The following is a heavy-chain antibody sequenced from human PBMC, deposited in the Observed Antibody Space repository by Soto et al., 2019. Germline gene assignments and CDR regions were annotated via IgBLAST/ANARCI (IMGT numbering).Heavy chain of an antibody. J-gene: IGHJ6*03. CDR1: GGSISSYY. D-gene: IGHD3-3*01. V-gene: IGHV4-59*01. CDR2: IYYSGST. CDR3: ARRSRRFLDFYYYYYMDV. Sequence: SETLSLTCTVSGGSISSYYWSWIRQPPGKGLEWIGYIYYSGSTNYNPSLKSRVTISVDTSKNQFSLKLSSVTAADTAVYYCARRSRRFLDFYYYYYMDVWGKGTTVTVSS.